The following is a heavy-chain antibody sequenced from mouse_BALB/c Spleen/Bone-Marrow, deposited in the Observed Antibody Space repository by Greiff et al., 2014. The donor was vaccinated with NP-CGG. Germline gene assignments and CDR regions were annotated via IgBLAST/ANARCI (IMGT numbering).Heavy chain of an antibody. CDR2: IYPSDSYS. V-gene: IGHV1-69*02. D-gene: IGHD2-14*01. Sequence: QVQLQQPGAELVRPGASVKVSCKASGYTFTNYWINWVRQRPGQGLEWIGNIYPSDSYSNYNQKFKDKATLTVDKSSSTAYTQLSSPTSEDSAVYYCTRRDRYDYYGVDYWGQGTSVTVSS. J-gene: IGHJ4*01. CDR3: TRRDRYDYYGVDY. CDR1: GYTFTNYW.